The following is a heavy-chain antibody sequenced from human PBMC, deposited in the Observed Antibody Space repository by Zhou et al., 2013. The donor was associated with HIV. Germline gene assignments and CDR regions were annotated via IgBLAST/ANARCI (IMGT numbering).Heavy chain of an antibody. CDR1: GYPFTSYY. CDR3: NRGMQGWVNDAFDI. Sequence: QVQLVQSGAEMKKPGASVNISCKASGYPFTSYYIHWVRQAPGQGLEWMGLINPGIGSTYYAEKFQGRVTMTRDTSTNTVNMQLGTLTSEDTAVYYCNRGMQGWVNDAFDIWGQGTVVTVSS. D-gene: IGHD2-21*01. V-gene: IGHV1-46*03. J-gene: IGHJ3*02. CDR2: INPGIGST.